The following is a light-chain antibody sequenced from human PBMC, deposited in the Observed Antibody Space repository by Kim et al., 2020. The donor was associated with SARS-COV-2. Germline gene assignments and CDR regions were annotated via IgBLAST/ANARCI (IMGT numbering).Light chain of an antibody. V-gene: IGLV7-46*01. CDR3: LLSYSGAWV. CDR2: DTS. J-gene: IGLJ3*02. CDR1: TGPVNSNHY. Sequence: PGGTVTLTCGSSTGPVNSNHYPYWFHQRPGQAPRTLISDTSNEHSWTPARFSGSLLGDKAALTLSGAQPEDEAEYYCLLSYSGAWVFGGGTQLTVL.